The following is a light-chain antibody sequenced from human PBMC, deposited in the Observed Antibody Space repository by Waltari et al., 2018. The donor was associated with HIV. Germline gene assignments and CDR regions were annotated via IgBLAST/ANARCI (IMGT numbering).Light chain of an antibody. V-gene: IGLV2-14*01. CDR3: TAHTSTSTWV. Sequence: QSALTQPASASGSPGQSITISCTGTSNDVGGYKFVSWYQQHPGKAPKLILYEVRNRPSGVSTRFSGSKSGNAASLTISGLQAEDEADYYCTAHTSTSTWVFGGGTKLTVL. CDR2: EVR. J-gene: IGLJ3*02. CDR1: SNDVGGYKF.